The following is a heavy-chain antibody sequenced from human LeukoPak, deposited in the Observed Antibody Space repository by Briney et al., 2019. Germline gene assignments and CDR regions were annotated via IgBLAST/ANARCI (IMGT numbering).Heavy chain of an antibody. Sequence: SETLSLTCTVSGGSISSSRYYWGWIRQSPGKGLEWFGSVYYSGSTYYNPSLKSRVTISVDTSKNQFSLKLSSVTAADTAVYYCARDPSLDCSGGSCYRTGVSFDYWGQGALVTVSS. J-gene: IGHJ4*02. CDR3: ARDPSLDCSGGSCYRTGVSFDY. CDR1: GGSISSSRYY. V-gene: IGHV4-39*07. CDR2: VYYSGST. D-gene: IGHD2-15*01.